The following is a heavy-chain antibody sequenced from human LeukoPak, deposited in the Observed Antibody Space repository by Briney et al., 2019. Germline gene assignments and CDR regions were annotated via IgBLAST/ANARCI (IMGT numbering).Heavy chain of an antibody. J-gene: IGHJ6*03. CDR3: AREGAQDILTPTGYYYYYMDV. D-gene: IGHD3-9*01. Sequence: GGSLRLSCAASGFTFSSYSMNWVRQAPGKGLEWVSYISRSSSSIYYTDSVKGRFTISRDNAKDSLYLQMNSLRAEDTAVYYCAREGAQDILTPTGYYYYYMDVWGKGTTVTVSS. CDR1: GFTFSSYS. V-gene: IGHV3-48*01. CDR2: ISRSSSSI.